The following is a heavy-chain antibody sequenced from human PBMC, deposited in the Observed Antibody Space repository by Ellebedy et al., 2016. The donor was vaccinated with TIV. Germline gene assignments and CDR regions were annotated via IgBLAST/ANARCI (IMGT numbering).Heavy chain of an antibody. CDR2: IYSGGST. V-gene: IGHV3-53*05. J-gene: IGHJ4*02. Sequence: GGSLRLSCAASGFTVSCNYMSWVRQAPGKGLEWVSVIYSGGSTYYADSVKGRFTISRDNSKNTLYLQMNSLRAEDTAVYYCAKDRSRIPAAVGYFDYWGQGTLVTVSS. CDR3: AKDRSRIPAAVGYFDY. D-gene: IGHD6-13*01. CDR1: GFTVSCNY.